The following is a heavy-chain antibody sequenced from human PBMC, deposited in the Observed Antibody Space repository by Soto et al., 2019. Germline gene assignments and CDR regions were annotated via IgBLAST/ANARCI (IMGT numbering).Heavy chain of an antibody. CDR3: ARHRGRRAAALDAFDI. V-gene: IGHV4-39*01. CDR1: GGSISSSSYY. D-gene: IGHD6-13*01. CDR2: IYYSGST. Sequence: QLQLQESGPGLVKPSETLSLTCTVSGGSISSSSYYWGWIRQPPGKGLEWIGSIYYSGSTYYNPSLKSRVTISVDTSKNQFSLKLSSVTAADTAVHYCARHRGRRAAALDAFDIWGQGTMVTVSS. J-gene: IGHJ3*02.